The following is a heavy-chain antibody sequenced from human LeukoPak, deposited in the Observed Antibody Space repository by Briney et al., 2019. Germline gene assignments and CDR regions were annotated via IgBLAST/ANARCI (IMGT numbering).Heavy chain of an antibody. Sequence: GGSLRLSCAASGFMFSVYYMIWIRQAPGKGLEWVSYISNSGNTIYYADSVKGRFTISRDNAKNSLYLQMNSLRAEDTAMYYCARRSTIFGVVIYFDYWGQGTLVTVSS. CDR1: GFMFSVYY. D-gene: IGHD3-3*02. J-gene: IGHJ4*02. V-gene: IGHV3-11*04. CDR3: ARRSTIFGVVIYFDY. CDR2: ISNSGNTI.